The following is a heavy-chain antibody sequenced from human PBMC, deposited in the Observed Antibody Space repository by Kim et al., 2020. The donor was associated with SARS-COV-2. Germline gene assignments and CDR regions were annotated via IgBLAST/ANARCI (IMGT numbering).Heavy chain of an antibody. CDR1: GFTFSSYG. J-gene: IGHJ4*02. CDR2: ISYDGSNK. V-gene: IGHV3-33*05. CDR3: AATPEAFDY. D-gene: IGHD1-26*01. Sequence: GGSLRLSCAASGFTFSSYGMHWVRQAPGKGLEWVAVISYDGSNKYYADSVKGRFTISRDNSKNTLYLQMNSLRAEDTAVYYCAATPEAFDYWGQGTLVTVSS.